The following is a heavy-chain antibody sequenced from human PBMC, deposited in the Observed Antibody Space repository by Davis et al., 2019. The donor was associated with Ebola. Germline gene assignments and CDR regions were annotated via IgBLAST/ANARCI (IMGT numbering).Heavy chain of an antibody. J-gene: IGHJ6*02. CDR3: ARGFSGSYWGNYYYGIDV. Sequence: SETLSLTCAVYGGSFSGYYWSWIRQPPGKGLEWIGEINHSGSTNYNPSLKSRVTISVDTSKNQFSLKLSSVTAADTAVYYCARGFSGSYWGNYYYGIDVWGQGTTVTVSS. V-gene: IGHV4-34*01. CDR1: GGSFSGYY. D-gene: IGHD1-26*01. CDR2: INHSGST.